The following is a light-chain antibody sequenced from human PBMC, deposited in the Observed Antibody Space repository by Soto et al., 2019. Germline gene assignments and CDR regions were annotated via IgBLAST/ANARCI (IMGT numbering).Light chain of an antibody. CDR3: QQRSNWGGT. J-gene: IGKJ5*01. CDR2: DAS. V-gene: IGKV3-11*01. CDR1: LSVSRY. Sequence: EIVLTQSPATPSLSPGERATLSCRASLSVSRYLARYQQKPGQAPRLLTYDASNSATGIPAMFRGSGSGADFAVYYCSIDPEGFAVYYCQQRSNWGGTVAQGTRLEI.